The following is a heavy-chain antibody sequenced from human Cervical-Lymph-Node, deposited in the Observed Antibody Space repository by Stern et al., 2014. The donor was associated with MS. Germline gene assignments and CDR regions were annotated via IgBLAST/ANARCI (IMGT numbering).Heavy chain of an antibody. V-gene: IGHV2-70*12. D-gene: IGHD3-10*01. CDR3: AKTGRRSWFYFDS. J-gene: IGHJ4*02. Sequence: QITLKESGPALVKPTQTLTLTCTFSGFSLNTGGLCVTWIRQPPGKALEWLALIDWDDDKDYSTSLRTRLTISKDTSRSQVVLTMTNMDPVDTATYYCAKTGRRSWFYFDSWGQGTLVTVSS. CDR2: IDWDDDK. CDR1: GFSLNTGGLC.